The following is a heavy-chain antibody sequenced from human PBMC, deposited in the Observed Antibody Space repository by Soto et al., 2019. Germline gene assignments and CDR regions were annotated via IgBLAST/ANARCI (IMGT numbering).Heavy chain of an antibody. D-gene: IGHD1-26*01. Sequence: SETLSLTCTVSGGSISSYFWSWIRQPPGKGLEWIGEINHSGSTNYNPSLKSRVTISVDTSKNQFSLKLSSVTAADTAVYYCARGEGGYWGQGTLVTVSS. J-gene: IGHJ4*02. V-gene: IGHV4-34*01. CDR2: INHSGST. CDR1: GGSISSYF. CDR3: ARGEGGY.